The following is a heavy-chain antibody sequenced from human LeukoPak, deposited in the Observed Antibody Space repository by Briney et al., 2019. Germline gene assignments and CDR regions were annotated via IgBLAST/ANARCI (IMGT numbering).Heavy chain of an antibody. CDR1: GGSFSGYY. Sequence: KPSETLSLTCAVYGGSFSGYYWSWIRQPPGKGLEWIGEINHSGSTNYNPSLKSRVTISVDTSKNQFSLKLSSVTAADTAVYYCARDFGGTRYDISGYYLENLYYFDYWGQGTLVTVSS. CDR3: ARDFGGTRYDISGYYLENLYYFDY. J-gene: IGHJ4*02. D-gene: IGHD3-22*01. V-gene: IGHV4-34*01. CDR2: INHSGST.